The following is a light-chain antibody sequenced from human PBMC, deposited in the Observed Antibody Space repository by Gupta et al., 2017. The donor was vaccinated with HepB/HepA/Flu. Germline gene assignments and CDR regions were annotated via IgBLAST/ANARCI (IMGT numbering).Light chain of an antibody. CDR3: LQHSSYPLP. CDR2: AAT. Sequence: DIQMTQSPSSLSASVGDRVTVTCRASQDIRNDLGWYQQKPGTAPKRLIFAATKLQPGVPSRFSGSMSGTEYNFTISSLKPEDFTTYYCLQHSSYPLPFGGGTKVLIK. V-gene: IGKV1-17*01. CDR1: QDIRND. J-gene: IGKJ4*01.